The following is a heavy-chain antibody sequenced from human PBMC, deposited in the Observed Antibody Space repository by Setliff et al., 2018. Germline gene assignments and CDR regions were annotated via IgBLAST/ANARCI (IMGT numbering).Heavy chain of an antibody. Sequence: SETLSLTCAVSGASFSDYYWTWIRQSPGKGLEWIGYMYYSGSTNYNPSLKSRVTISIDTSKNQFSLKLSSVTAADTAVYYCAREAGTIWGQGTLVTVSS. J-gene: IGHJ4*02. V-gene: IGHV4-59*12. CDR1: GASFSDYY. CDR3: AREAGTI. CDR2: MYYSGST. D-gene: IGHD1-1*01.